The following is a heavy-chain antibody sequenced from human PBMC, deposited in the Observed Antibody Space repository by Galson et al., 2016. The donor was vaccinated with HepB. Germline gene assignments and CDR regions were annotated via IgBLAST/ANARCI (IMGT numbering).Heavy chain of an antibody. D-gene: IGHD4-17*01. CDR2: IYYSGST. CDR3: ARLPYGDYVS. J-gene: IGHJ5*02. CDR1: GGSISSASYY. V-gene: IGHV4-39*01. Sequence: SETLSLTCTVSGGSISSASYYWGWIRQPPGKGLEWIGSIYYSGSTYYNPSLKSRVTISVDTSKNQFSLKLTSVTAADTAVFYCARLPYGDYVSWGQGTLVTVSS.